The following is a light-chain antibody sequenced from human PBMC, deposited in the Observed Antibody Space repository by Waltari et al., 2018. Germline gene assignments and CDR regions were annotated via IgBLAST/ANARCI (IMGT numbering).Light chain of an antibody. J-gene: IGLJ3*02. CDR1: AIENKN. CDR3: QVWDSSTDHWL. V-gene: IGLV3-21*04. Sequence: SYVLTQSPSVSVAASKTATVTCGDDAIENKNWHCYQQKPGQAPVLVIYYSSDRPSGIPERFSGSNSGNTATLTISRVEAGDEADYYCQVWDSSTDHWLFGGGTKLTVL. CDR2: YSS.